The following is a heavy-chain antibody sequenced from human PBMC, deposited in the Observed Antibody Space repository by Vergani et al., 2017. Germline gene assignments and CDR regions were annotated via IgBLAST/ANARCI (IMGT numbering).Heavy chain of an antibody. Sequence: QVQLQESGPGLVKPSQTLSLTCTVSGGSISSGSYYSCWIRHPAGKGLEWIGRIYTSGSTNYNPSRKSRVTISVDTSKNQFSLKLSSVTAADPAVYYCARGSTGGGGDCYWGQGTLVTVSS. CDR1: GGSISSGSYY. J-gene: IGHJ4*02. D-gene: IGHD2-21*02. CDR2: IYTSGST. CDR3: ARGSTGGGGDCY. V-gene: IGHV4-61*02.